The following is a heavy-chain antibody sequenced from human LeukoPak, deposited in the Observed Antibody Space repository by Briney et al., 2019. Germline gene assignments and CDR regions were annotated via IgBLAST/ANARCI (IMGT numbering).Heavy chain of an antibody. V-gene: IGHV3-23*01. J-gene: IGHJ4*02. D-gene: IGHD1-26*01. CDR1: GFTFSSYA. Sequence: GGSLRLSCAASGFTFSSYAMSWVRQAPGKGLEWVSAISGSGGSTYYADSVKGRFTISRDNAKNSLYLQMNSLRAEDTAVYYCARDSGSPYDYWGQGTLVTVSS. CDR3: ARDSGSPYDY. CDR2: ISGSGGST.